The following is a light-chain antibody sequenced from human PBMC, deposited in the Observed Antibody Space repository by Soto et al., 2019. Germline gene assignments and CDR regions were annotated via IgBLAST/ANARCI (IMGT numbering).Light chain of an antibody. CDR2: GNG. CDR1: SSNIGAGYD. Sequence: QSVLTQPPSVSGAPGQRVTISCTGSSSNIGAGYDVHWYRQLPGTAPKLLIYGNGNRPSGVPDRFSGSKSGTSASLAITGLQAKDEADYYCQSYDSSLSGVVFGGGTKLTVL. CDR3: QSYDSSLSGVV. J-gene: IGLJ2*01. V-gene: IGLV1-40*01.